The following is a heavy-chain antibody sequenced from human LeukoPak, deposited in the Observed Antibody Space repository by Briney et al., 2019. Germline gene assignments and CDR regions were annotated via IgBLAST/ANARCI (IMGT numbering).Heavy chain of an antibody. V-gene: IGHV4-39*07. J-gene: IGHJ4*02. Sequence: SETLSLTCTVSGGSISSSSYYWGWIRQPPGKGLEWIGSIYYSGSTYYNPSLKSRVTISVDTSKNQFSLNLSSVTAADTAVYYCARGRGGNSGELDYWGQGTLVTVSS. CDR1: GGSISSSSYY. CDR3: ARGRGGNSGELDY. D-gene: IGHD4-23*01. CDR2: IYYSGST.